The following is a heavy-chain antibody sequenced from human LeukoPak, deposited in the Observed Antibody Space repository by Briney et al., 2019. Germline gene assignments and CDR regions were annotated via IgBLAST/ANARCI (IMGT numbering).Heavy chain of an antibody. CDR2: IYYTGST. D-gene: IGHD6-13*01. CDR1: GGSISSYY. CDR3: ARRVSSYNFDY. V-gene: IGHV4-59*01. Sequence: SETLSLTCTVSGGSISSYYWSWIRQPPGGGLEWIGFIYYTGSTSYSPSLKSRVTMSVDRSKNQFSLKLSSVTAADTAVYYCARRVSSYNFDYWGQGTLVTVSS. J-gene: IGHJ4*02.